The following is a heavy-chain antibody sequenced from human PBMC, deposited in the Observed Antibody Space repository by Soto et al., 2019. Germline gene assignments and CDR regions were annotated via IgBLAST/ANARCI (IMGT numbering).Heavy chain of an antibody. V-gene: IGHV3-30-3*01. J-gene: IGHJ4*02. CDR3: AGGIAAEARGEPFDY. CDR1: GFTFSSYA. CDR2: ISYDGSNK. Sequence: ESGGGVVQPGRSLRLSCAASGFTFSSYAMHWVRQAPGKGLEWVAVISYDGSNKYYADSVKGRFTISRDNSKNTLYLQMNSLRAEDTAVYYCAGGIAAEARGEPFDYWGQGTLVTVSS. D-gene: IGHD6-13*01.